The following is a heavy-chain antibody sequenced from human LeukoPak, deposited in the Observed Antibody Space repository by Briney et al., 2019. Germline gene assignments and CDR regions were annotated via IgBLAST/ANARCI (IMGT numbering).Heavy chain of an antibody. V-gene: IGHV4-59*12. J-gene: IGHJ5*02. CDR3: ARAVTSSSSWYKWVNWFDP. CDR2: IYYSGRT. CDR1: GASISSYY. D-gene: IGHD6-13*01. Sequence: SETLSLTCTVSGASISSYYWSWIRQSPGKGLEWIGYIYYSGRTNYNPSLKSRVTISVDTSKSQFSLKLSSVTAADTAVYYCARAVTSSSSWYKWVNWFDPWGQGTLVTVSS.